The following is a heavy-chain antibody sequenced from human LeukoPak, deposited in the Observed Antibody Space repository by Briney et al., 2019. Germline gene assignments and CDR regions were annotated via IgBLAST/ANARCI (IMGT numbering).Heavy chain of an antibody. Sequence: PSETLSLTCTVSGYSISSGYYWGWIRQPPGQGLEWIGSIYHSGSTYYNPSLKSRVTISVDTSKNQFSLKLSSVTAADTAVYYCARDSYSSSPYFDYWGQGTLVTVSS. V-gene: IGHV4-38-2*02. D-gene: IGHD6-6*01. J-gene: IGHJ4*02. CDR2: IYHSGST. CDR3: ARDSYSSSPYFDY. CDR1: GYSISSGYY.